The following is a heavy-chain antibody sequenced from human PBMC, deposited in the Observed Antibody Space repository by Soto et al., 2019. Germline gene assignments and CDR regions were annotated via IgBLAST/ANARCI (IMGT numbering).Heavy chain of an antibody. CDR3: ARGAQGIQLWFDYYYYYGMDV. V-gene: IGHV4-59*01. CDR2: IYYSGST. J-gene: IGHJ6*02. CDR1: GGSISSYY. D-gene: IGHD5-18*01. Sequence: QVQLQESGPGLVKPSETLSLTCTVSGGSISSYYWSWIRQPPGKGLEWIGYIYYSGSTNYNPSLKSRVTISVDTYKNQFSLKLSSVTAADTAVYYCARGAQGIQLWFDYYYYYGMDVWGQGTTVTVSS.